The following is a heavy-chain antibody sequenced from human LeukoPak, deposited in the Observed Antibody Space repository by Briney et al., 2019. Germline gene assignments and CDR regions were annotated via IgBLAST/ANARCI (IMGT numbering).Heavy chain of an antibody. CDR3: ARDPGSSFPQNWFDP. D-gene: IGHD3-10*01. CDR2: INPSGGST. J-gene: IGHJ5*02. CDR1: GYTFTRYH. V-gene: IGHV1-46*01. Sequence: ASVKVSCKASGYTFTRYHMHWVRQAPGQGLEYMGIINPSGGSTSYAPKFQGRVTMTRDTSTSTVHMELSSLRSEDTAVYYCARDPGSSFPQNWFDPWGQGTLVTVSS.